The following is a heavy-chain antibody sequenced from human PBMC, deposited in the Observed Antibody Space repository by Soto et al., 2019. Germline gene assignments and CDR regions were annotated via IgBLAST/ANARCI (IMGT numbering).Heavy chain of an antibody. D-gene: IGHD2-2*01. CDR2: ISGSGGST. V-gene: IGHV3-23*01. J-gene: IGHJ4*02. CDR1: GFTFITYA. Sequence: EVQLLDSGGGLVQPGGSLRLSCAASGFTFITYAMSWVRQAPGKGLEWVSIISGSGGSTYYPDSVKGRFTISRDNSKYTLYLQMNSLRADDTAVYYCAKLPAAQSYFDFWGQGTLVTVSS. CDR3: AKLPAAQSYFDF.